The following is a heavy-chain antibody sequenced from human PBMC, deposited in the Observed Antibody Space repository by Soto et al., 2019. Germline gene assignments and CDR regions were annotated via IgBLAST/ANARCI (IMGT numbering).Heavy chain of an antibody. CDR2: ISSSSSYI. V-gene: IGHV3-21*01. D-gene: IGHD3-9*01. CDR1: GFTFSSYS. J-gene: IGHJ4*02. Sequence: GGSLRLSCAASGFTFSSYSMNWVRQAPGKGLEWVSSISSSSSYIYYADSVKGRFTISRDNAKNSLYLQMNSLRAEDTAVYYCARPGDDILTGLIDYWGQGTLVTVSS. CDR3: ARPGDDILTGLIDY.